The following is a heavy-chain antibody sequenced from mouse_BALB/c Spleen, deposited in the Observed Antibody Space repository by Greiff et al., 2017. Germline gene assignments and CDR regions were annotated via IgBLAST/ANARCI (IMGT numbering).Heavy chain of an antibody. Sequence: VQLQQSGAELVRSGASVKLSCTASGFNIKDYYMHWVKQRPEQGLEWIGWIDPENGDTEYAPKFQGKATMTADTSSNTAYLQLSSLTSEDTAVYYCNAFITTPYFDVWGAGTTVTVSS. D-gene: IGHD1-1*01. CDR3: NAFITTPYFDV. CDR2: IDPENGDT. CDR1: GFNIKDYY. J-gene: IGHJ1*01. V-gene: IGHV14-4*02.